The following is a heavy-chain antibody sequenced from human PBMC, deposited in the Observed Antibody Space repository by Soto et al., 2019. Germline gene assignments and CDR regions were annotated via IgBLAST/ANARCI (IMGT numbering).Heavy chain of an antibody. J-gene: IGHJ4*02. CDR2: ISYDGSNK. CDR1: GFTFSSYA. CDR3: ARERGSGPFDF. Sequence: QVQLVESGGGVVQPERSLRLSCAASGFTFSSYAMHWVRLAPGKGLEWVTVISYDGSNKYYADSVKGRFTISRDNSKNTLYLQMNSLRTEDRAVYYCARERGSGPFDFWVQGTLVTVSS. D-gene: IGHD3-10*01. V-gene: IGHV3-30-3*01.